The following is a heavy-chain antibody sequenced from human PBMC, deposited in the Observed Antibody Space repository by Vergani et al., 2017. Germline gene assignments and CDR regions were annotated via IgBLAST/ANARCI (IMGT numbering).Heavy chain of an antibody. V-gene: IGHV3-23*01. Sequence: EVQLLESGGGLVQPGGSLRLSCAASGVTFSSYTMRWVRQAPGKGLEWVSGISGCGGSTSYADSVKGRFTISRDNSKNTLYMQMNSPRAEDAAVYYCAKGYKGGMDVWGQGTTVTVSS. CDR3: AKGYKGGMDV. D-gene: IGHD1-14*01. CDR2: ISGCGGST. CDR1: GVTFSSYT. J-gene: IGHJ6*02.